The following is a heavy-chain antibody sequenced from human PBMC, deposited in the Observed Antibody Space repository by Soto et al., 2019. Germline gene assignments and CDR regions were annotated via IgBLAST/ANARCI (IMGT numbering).Heavy chain of an antibody. CDR1: GGSFSGYY. Sequence: SETLSLTCAVYGGSFSGYYWSWIRQPPGKGLEWIGEINHSGSTNYNPSLKSRVTISVDTSKNQFSLKLSSVTAADTAVYYCARGNTPESGNWFDPWGQGTLVTVSS. CDR2: INHSGST. CDR3: ARGNTPESGNWFDP. D-gene: IGHD6-25*01. J-gene: IGHJ5*02. V-gene: IGHV4-34*01.